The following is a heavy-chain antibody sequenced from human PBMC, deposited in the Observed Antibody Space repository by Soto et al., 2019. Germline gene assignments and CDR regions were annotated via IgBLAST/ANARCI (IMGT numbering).Heavy chain of an antibody. J-gene: IGHJ4*02. CDR1: GFTFTSYW. Sequence: EVQLVQSGGGLVQPGGSLRLSCAASGFTFTSYWMHWVRQAPGKGLVWVSRIRDAGSSSNYADSVKGLFTISRDNAKNTLYLQMNMLRAEDTAVNDCARRYYFEYWGQGVLVTVSS. CDR3: ARRYYFEY. CDR2: IRDAGSSS. V-gene: IGHV3-74*01.